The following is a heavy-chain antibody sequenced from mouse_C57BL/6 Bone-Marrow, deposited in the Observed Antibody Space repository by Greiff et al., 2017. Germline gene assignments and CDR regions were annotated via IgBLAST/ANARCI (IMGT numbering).Heavy chain of an antibody. J-gene: IGHJ4*01. V-gene: IGHV5-4*01. Sequence: EVKLMESGGGLVKPGGSLKLSCAASGFTFSSYAMSWVRQTPEKRLEWVATISDGGSYTYYPDNVKGRFTIFRDNAKNNLYLQMSHLKSEDTAMYYCAREDITTVVARWGQGTSVTVSS. CDR1: GFTFSSYA. D-gene: IGHD1-1*01. CDR2: ISDGGSYT. CDR3: AREDITTVVAR.